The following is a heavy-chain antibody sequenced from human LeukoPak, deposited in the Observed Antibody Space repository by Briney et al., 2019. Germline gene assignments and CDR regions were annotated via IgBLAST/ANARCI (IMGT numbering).Heavy chain of an antibody. Sequence: GGSLRLSCAASGFMFSSYWMSWVRQAPGKGLEWVANIKQDGSEKYYVDSVKGRFTISRDNAKNSMYLQMNSLRAEDTAVYYCARGRSYDSRATNGYWGQGTLVTVSS. CDR1: GFMFSSYW. D-gene: IGHD3-22*01. CDR3: ARGRSYDSRATNGY. V-gene: IGHV3-7*01. CDR2: IKQDGSEK. J-gene: IGHJ4*02.